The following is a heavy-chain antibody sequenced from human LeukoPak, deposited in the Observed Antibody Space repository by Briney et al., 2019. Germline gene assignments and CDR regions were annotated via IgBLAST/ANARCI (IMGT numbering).Heavy chain of an antibody. J-gene: IGHJ3*02. V-gene: IGHV3-53*01. CDR2: LSSKYET. CDR3: YGIHLGDSFDI. D-gene: IGHD3-16*01. Sequence: GGSLRLSCGASGFIVSRDFMGWVRQAPGKGLEWVSALSSKYETYYADSVKGRFTISRDNSENTLYLQMNALRAEDTALYYCYGIHLGDSFDIWGRGTMVIVFS. CDR1: GFIVSRDF.